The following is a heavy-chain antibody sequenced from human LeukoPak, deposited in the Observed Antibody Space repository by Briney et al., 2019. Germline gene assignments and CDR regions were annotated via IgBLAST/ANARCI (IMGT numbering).Heavy chain of an antibody. CDR2: IYYSGST. CDR3: ARVALRTNYYFDY. D-gene: IGHD1-14*01. J-gene: IGHJ4*02. CDR1: GGSISSSSYY. Sequence: SETLSLTCTVSGGSISSSSYYWGWIRQPPGKGLEWIGSIYYSGSTYYNPSLKSRVTISVDTSKNQFSLKLSSVTAADTAVYYRARVALRTNYYFDYWGPGTLVTVSS. V-gene: IGHV4-39*07.